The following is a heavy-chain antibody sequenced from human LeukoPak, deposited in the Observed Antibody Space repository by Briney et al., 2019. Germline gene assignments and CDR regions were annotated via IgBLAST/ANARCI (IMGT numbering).Heavy chain of an antibody. CDR3: AKVSGYSYGPDDY. J-gene: IGHJ4*02. Sequence: GGSLRLSCAASGFTFSSYAMSWVRQAPGKGLEWVSAISGSGGSTYYADSVTGRFTISRDNSKNTLYLQMNSLRAEDTAVYYCAKVSGYSYGPDDYWGQGTLVTVSS. CDR2: ISGSGGST. D-gene: IGHD5-18*01. CDR1: GFTFSSYA. V-gene: IGHV3-23*01.